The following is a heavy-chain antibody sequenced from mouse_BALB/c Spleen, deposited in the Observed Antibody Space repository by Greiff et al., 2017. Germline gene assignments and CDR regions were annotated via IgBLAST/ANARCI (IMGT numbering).Heavy chain of an antibody. CDR3: TRDRYYGSSSYAMDY. Sequence: EVNLVESGGGLVKPGGSLKLSCAASGFTFSSYTMSWVRQTPEKRLEWVATISSGGSYTYYPDSVKGRFTISRENAKNTLYLQMSSLKSEDTAMYYCTRDRYYGSSSYAMDYWGQGTSVTVSS. J-gene: IGHJ4*01. V-gene: IGHV5-6-4*01. CDR1: GFTFSSYT. CDR2: ISSGGSYT. D-gene: IGHD1-1*01.